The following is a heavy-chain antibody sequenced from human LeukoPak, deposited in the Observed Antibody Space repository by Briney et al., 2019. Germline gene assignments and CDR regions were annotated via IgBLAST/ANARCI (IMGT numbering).Heavy chain of an antibody. J-gene: IGHJ4*02. CDR2: IYYSGST. Sequence: SETLSLTCTVSGGSISSYYWSWIRQPPGKGLEWIGYIYYSGSTNYNPSLKSRVTISVDTSKNQLSLKLSSVTAADTAVYYCARLHPQDYHLDYWGQGTLVTVTS. CDR1: GGSISSYY. CDR3: ARLHPQDYHLDY. D-gene: IGHD3-16*01. V-gene: IGHV4-59*08.